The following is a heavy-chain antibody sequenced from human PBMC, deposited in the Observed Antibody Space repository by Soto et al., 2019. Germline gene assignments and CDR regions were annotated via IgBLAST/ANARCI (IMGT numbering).Heavy chain of an antibody. V-gene: IGHV4-34*01. Sequence: QEHLQQWGAGLLKPSETISLTCADYGGSFSSYYWSWIRQPPGKGLQWIGEIKHSGSTKYNPSLKSRVTISVDTSKNQFSLNLTSVTAADTAVYYCAREGIAAADTGLDVWGQGTTVTVSS. CDR2: IKHSGST. CDR3: AREGIAAADTGLDV. J-gene: IGHJ6*02. CDR1: GGSFSSYY. D-gene: IGHD6-25*01.